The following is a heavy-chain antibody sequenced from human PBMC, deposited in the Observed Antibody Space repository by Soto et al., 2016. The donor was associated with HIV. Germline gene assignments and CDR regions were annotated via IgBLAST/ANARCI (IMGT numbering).Heavy chain of an antibody. CDR2: INPNSGGT. V-gene: IGHV1-2*02. CDR3: ARALDYYDSSGYYFDY. Sequence: QVQLVQSGAEVKKPGASVKVSCKASGYTFTVNYMHWVRQAPGQGLEWMGWINPNSGGTNYAQKFQGRVTMTRDTSISTAYMELSRLRSDDTAVYYCARALDYYDSSGYYFDYWGQGTLVTVSS. CDR1: GYTFTVNY. J-gene: IGHJ4*02. D-gene: IGHD3-22*01.